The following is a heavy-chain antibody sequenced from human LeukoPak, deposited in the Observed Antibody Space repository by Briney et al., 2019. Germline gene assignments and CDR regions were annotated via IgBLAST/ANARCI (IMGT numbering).Heavy chain of an antibody. J-gene: IGHJ4*02. D-gene: IGHD7-27*01. CDR2: MSSNSGDT. CDR1: GYTFTSYD. CDR3: ARGPPNWGYDY. Sequence: ASVKVSCKASGYTFTSYDINWVRQATGQGPEWMGWMSSNSGDTSYAQNFQGRVTMTRDTSISTAYMELSSLRSEDMAVYYCARGPPNWGYDYWGQGTLVTVSS. V-gene: IGHV1-8*01.